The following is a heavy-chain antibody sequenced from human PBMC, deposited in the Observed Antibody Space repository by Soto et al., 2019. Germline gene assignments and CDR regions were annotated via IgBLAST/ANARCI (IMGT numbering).Heavy chain of an antibody. CDR1: GYTFTSYA. V-gene: IGHV1-3*01. CDR3: AVGSYDFWSGPPGNYYYYGMDV. D-gene: IGHD3-3*01. J-gene: IGHJ6*02. Sequence: GASVKVSCKASGYTFTSYAMHWVRQAPGQRLEWMGWINAGNGNTKYSQKFQGRVTITRDTSASTAYMELSSLRSEDTAVYYCAVGSYDFWSGPPGNYYYYGMDVWGQGTTVTVSS. CDR2: INAGNGNT.